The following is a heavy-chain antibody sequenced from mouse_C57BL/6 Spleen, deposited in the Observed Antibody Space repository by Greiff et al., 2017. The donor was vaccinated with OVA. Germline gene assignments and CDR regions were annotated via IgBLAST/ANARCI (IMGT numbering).Heavy chain of an antibody. V-gene: IGHV3-6*01. CDR1: GYSITSGYY. Sequence: EVKLMESGPGLVKPSQSLSLTCSVTGYSITSGYYWNWIRQFPGNKLEWMGYISYDGSNNYNPSLKNRISITRDTSKNQFFLKLNSVTTEDTATYYCARGKLRFDYWGQGTTLTVSS. CDR2: ISYDGSN. CDR3: ARGKLRFDY. J-gene: IGHJ2*01.